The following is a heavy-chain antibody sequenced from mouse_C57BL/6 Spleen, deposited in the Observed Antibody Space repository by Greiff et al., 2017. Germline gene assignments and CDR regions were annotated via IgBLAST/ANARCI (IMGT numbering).Heavy chain of an antibody. Sequence: QVQLKQPGAELVRPGSSVKLSCKASGYTFTSYWMHWVKQRPIQGLEWIGNIDPSDSETHYNQKFKDKATLTVDKSSSTAYMQLSSLTSEDSAVYNCSRSLNWDAWFAYWGQGTLVTVSA. D-gene: IGHD4-1*01. CDR3: SRSLNWDAWFAY. V-gene: IGHV1-52*01. CDR1: GYTFTSYW. J-gene: IGHJ3*01. CDR2: IDPSDSET.